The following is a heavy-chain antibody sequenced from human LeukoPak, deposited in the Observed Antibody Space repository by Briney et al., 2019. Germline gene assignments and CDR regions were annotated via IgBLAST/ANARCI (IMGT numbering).Heavy chain of an antibody. V-gene: IGHV3-43*02. J-gene: IGHJ4*02. D-gene: IGHD4-17*01. CDR2: ISGDGGST. CDR1: GFTFTNAW. CDR3: AKDIVPYGDYGGADY. Sequence: GGSLRLSCAASGFTFTNAWMSWVRQAPGKGLEWVSLISGDGGSTYYADSVKGRFTISRDNSKNSLYLQMNSLRTEDTALYYCAKDIVPYGDYGGADYWGQGTLVTVSS.